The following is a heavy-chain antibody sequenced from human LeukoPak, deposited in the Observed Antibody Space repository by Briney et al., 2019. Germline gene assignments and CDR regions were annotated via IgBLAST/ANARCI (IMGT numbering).Heavy chain of an antibody. CDR2: INPNSGGT. J-gene: IGHJ4*02. CDR3: ARALSWRLYYVDY. CDR1: GYTFTGYY. V-gene: IGHV1-2*02. D-gene: IGHD2/OR15-2a*01. Sequence: GASVKVSCKTSGYTFTGYYIHWVRQAPGQGLEWMGWINPNSGGTNYAQKFQGRVTMTRDTSISTAYMELSRLRSDDTAVYYCARALSWRLYYVDYWGQGTLVTVSS.